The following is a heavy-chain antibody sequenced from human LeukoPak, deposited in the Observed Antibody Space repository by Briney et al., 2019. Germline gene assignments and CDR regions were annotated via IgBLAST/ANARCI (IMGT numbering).Heavy chain of an antibody. D-gene: IGHD2-2*01. Sequence: GTSVKVSCKASGFTFTSSAVQWVRQARGQRLEWIGWIVVGSGNTNYAQKFQERVTITRDMSTSTAYMELSSLRSEDTAVYYCARSPYCSSTSCDYWDVWGQGTTVTVSS. CDR3: ARSPYCSSTSCDYWDV. V-gene: IGHV1-58*01. J-gene: IGHJ6*02. CDR1: GFTFTSSA. CDR2: IVVGSGNT.